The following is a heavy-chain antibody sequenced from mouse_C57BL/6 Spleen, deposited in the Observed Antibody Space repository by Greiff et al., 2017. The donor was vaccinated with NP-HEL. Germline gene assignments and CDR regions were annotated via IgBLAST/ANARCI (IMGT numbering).Heavy chain of an antibody. J-gene: IGHJ1*03. V-gene: IGHV1-53*01. Sequence: QVHVKQPGTELVKPGASVKLSCKASGYTFTSYWMHWVKQRPGQGLEWIGNINPSNGGTNYNEKFKSKATLTVDKSSSTAYMQLSSLTSEDSAVYYCARRGAYYSNYWYFDVWGTGTTVTVSS. CDR3: ARRGAYYSNYWYFDV. D-gene: IGHD2-5*01. CDR2: INPSNGGT. CDR1: GYTFTSYW.